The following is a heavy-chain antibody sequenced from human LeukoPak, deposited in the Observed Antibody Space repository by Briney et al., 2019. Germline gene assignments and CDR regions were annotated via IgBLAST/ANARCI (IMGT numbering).Heavy chain of an antibody. CDR1: GFSVSDYY. J-gene: IGHJ4*02. CDR2: ISRSGDSR. CDR3: ARDIGSGWPSFDY. Sequence: GGSLRLSCAVSGFSVSDYYMSWIRQAPGKGLSWVSYISRSGDSRYYADSVKGRFTISRDNAKNSVYLQMKSLGAEDTAVYYCARDIGSGWPSFDYWGQGTLVTVSS. D-gene: IGHD6-19*01. V-gene: IGHV3-11*04.